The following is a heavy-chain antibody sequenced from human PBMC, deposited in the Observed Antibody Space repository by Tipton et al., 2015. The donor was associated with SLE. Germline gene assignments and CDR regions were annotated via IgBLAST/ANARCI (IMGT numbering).Heavy chain of an antibody. Sequence: SLRLSCAASGFTVSSNYMSWVRQAPGKGLEWVSVIYSGGSTYYADSVKGRFTISRHNSKNTLYLQMNSLRAEDTAVYYCARGTTIFGVVIISPPYYFDYWGQGTLVTVSS. J-gene: IGHJ4*02. CDR1: GFTVSSNY. V-gene: IGHV3-53*04. CDR2: IYSGGST. D-gene: IGHD3-3*01. CDR3: ARGTTIFGVVIISPPYYFDY.